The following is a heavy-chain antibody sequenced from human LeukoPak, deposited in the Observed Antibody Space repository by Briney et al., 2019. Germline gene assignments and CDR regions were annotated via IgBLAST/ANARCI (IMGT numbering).Heavy chain of an antibody. CDR1: GFTFSSYS. D-gene: IGHD6-19*01. CDR2: ISSSSSTI. Sequence: PGGSLRLSCAASGFTFSSYSMNWVRQAPGKGLEWVSYISSSSSTIYYADSVKGRFTISRDNAKNSLYLQMNCLRAEDTAVYYCARGIYSSGWYGAFDIWGQGTMVTVSS. CDR3: ARGIYSSGWYGAFDI. V-gene: IGHV3-48*04. J-gene: IGHJ3*02.